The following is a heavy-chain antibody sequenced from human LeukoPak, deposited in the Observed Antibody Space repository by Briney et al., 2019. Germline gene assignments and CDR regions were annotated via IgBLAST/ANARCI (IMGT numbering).Heavy chain of an antibody. D-gene: IGHD3-10*01. CDR3: ARDDPVYGSGSYNLPGY. J-gene: IGHJ4*02. Sequence: ASVKVSCKASGGTFSSYAISWVRQAPGQGLEWMGGIIPIFGTANYAQKFQGRVTITTDESTSTAYMELSSLRSEDTAVYYCARDDPVYGSGSYNLPGYWGQGTLVTVSS. CDR2: IIPIFGTA. CDR1: GGTFSSYA. V-gene: IGHV1-69*05.